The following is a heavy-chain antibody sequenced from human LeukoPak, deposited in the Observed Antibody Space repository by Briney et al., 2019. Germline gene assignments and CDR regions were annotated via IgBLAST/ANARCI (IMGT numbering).Heavy chain of an antibody. CDR1: GYTFTSYG. CDR3: ARGAATGYYYYGMDV. CDR2: ISAYNGNT. D-gene: IGHD3-10*01. Sequence: ASVKVSCKASGYTFTSYGISWVRQASGQGLEWMGWISAYNGNTNYAQKLQGRVTMTTDTSTSTAYMELRSLRSDDTAVYYCARGAATGYYYYGMDVWGQGTTVTVSS. J-gene: IGHJ6*02. V-gene: IGHV1-18*01.